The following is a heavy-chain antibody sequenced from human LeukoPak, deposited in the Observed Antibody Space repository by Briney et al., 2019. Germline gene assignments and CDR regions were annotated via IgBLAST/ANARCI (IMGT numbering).Heavy chain of an antibody. V-gene: IGHV1-2*02. J-gene: IGHJ4*02. CDR2: MNPNSGGT. D-gene: IGHD3-9*01. CDR3: ARAFYDILTGYATPIGY. CDR1: GYTFTGYY. Sequence: ASVKVSCKASGYTFTGYYIHWVRQAPGQGLEWMGWMNPNSGGTNYAQKVQGRVTMTRDTSISTAYMELSRLRSDDTAVYYCARAFYDILTGYATPIGYWGQGTLVTVSS.